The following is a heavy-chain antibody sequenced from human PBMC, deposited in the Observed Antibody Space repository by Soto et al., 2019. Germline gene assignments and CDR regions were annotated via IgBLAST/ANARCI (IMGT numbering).Heavy chain of an antibody. V-gene: IGHV4-31*03. CDR2: IYYSGST. Sequence: SETLSLTCTVSGGSISSGGYYWSWIRQHPGKGLEWIGYIYYSGSTYYNPSLKSRVTISVDTSKNQFSLKLSSVTAADTAVYYCARTKEGYDSRYFDYWGQGTLVTVSS. D-gene: IGHD3-3*01. CDR1: GGSISSGGYY. CDR3: ARTKEGYDSRYFDY. J-gene: IGHJ4*02.